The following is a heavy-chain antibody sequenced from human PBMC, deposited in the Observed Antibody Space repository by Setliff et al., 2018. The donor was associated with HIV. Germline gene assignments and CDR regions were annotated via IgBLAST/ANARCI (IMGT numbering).Heavy chain of an antibody. Sequence: ASVKVSCKASGGTFSSYAISWVRQAPGQGLEWMGGIIPIFGTANYAQKFQERVTITRDMSTSTAYMELSSLRSEDTAVYYCAAEPGFIAVAPGGPWGQGTLVTVSS. CDR1: GGTFSSYA. J-gene: IGHJ1*01. V-gene: IGHV1-69*05. CDR2: IIPIFGTA. D-gene: IGHD6-19*01. CDR3: AAEPGFIAVAPGGP.